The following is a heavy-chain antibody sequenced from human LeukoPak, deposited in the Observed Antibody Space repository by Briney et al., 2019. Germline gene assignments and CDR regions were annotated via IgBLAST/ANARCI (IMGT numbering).Heavy chain of an antibody. CDR2: ISGSTTNI. V-gene: IGHV3-48*02. Sequence: PGGSLRLSCVGSGFSFSTYGMNWVRQAPGKGLEWISYISGSTTNIYYADSVEGRFTISRDNAKDSLYLQLNSLRDEDTAVYFCASVYYYGSPWGQGTLVTVSS. CDR1: GFSFSTYG. CDR3: ASVYYYGSP. J-gene: IGHJ5*02. D-gene: IGHD3-10*01.